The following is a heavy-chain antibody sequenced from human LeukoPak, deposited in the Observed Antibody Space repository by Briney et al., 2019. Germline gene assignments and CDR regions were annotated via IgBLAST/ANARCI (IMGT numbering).Heavy chain of an antibody. CDR2: IYYSGST. Sequence: SETLSLTCTVSGGSISTFYWSWIRQPPGKGLEWIGHIYYSGSTNYNPSLKSRVTMSVDTSKNQFSLKLRSVTAADTAVYYCARRCSSTSRSFDYWGQGILVTVSS. D-gene: IGHD2-2*01. V-gene: IGHV4-59*08. J-gene: IGHJ4*02. CDR1: GGSISTFY. CDR3: ARRCSSTSRSFDY.